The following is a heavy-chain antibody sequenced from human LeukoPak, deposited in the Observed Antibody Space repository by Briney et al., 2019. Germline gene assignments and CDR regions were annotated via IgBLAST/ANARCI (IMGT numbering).Heavy chain of an antibody. CDR3: ARGPSYYYDSSGCLYYFDY. Sequence: GGSLRLSCAASGFTFSDHYMDWVRQAPGKGLEWAGRTRNKANSYTTEYAASVKGRFTISRDDSKNSLYLQMNSLKTEDTAVYYCARGPSYYYDSSGCLYYFDYWGQGTLVTVSS. V-gene: IGHV3-72*01. CDR2: TRNKANSYTT. CDR1: GFTFSDHY. D-gene: IGHD3-22*01. J-gene: IGHJ4*02.